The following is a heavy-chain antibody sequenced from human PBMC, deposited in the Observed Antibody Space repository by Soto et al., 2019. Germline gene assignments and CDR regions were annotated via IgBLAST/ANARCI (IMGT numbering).Heavy chain of an antibody. D-gene: IGHD3-22*01. J-gene: IGHJ5*02. CDR3: AREEVSYYYDSSGRWFDP. CDR1: GYSFTSYG. Sequence: ASVKVSCKASGYSFTSYGISWVRQAPGQGLEWMGWISAYNGNTNYAQKLQGRVTMTTDTSTSTAYMELRSLRSDDTAVYYCAREEVSYYYDSSGRWFDPWGQGTLVTVSS. CDR2: ISAYNGNT. V-gene: IGHV1-18*01.